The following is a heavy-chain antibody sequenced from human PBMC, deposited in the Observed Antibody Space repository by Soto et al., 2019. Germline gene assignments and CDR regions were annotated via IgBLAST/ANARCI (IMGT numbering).Heavy chain of an antibody. J-gene: IGHJ6*02. CDR3: ARDLSITIFGVVTPGSGMDV. D-gene: IGHD3-3*01. CDR2: ISYDGSNK. Sequence: GGSLRLSCAASGFTFSSYAMHWVRQAPGKGLEWVAVISYDGSNKYYADSVKGRFTISRDNSKNTLYLQMNSLRAEDTAVYYCARDLSITIFGVVTPGSGMDVWGQGTTVTVSS. V-gene: IGHV3-30-3*01. CDR1: GFTFSSYA.